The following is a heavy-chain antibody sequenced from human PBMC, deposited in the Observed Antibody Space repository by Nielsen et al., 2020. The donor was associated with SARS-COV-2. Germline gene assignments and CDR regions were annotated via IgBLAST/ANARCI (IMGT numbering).Heavy chain of an antibody. CDR2: IYSGGST. Sequence: GESLKISCAASGFTVSSNYMSWVRQAPGKGLEWVSVIYSGGSTYYADSVKGRFTISRHNSKNTLYLQMNSLRAEDTAVYYCARAPGYSSSWYAFDIWGQGTMVTVSS. V-gene: IGHV3-53*04. J-gene: IGHJ3*02. D-gene: IGHD6-13*01. CDR3: ARAPGYSSSWYAFDI. CDR1: GFTVSSNY.